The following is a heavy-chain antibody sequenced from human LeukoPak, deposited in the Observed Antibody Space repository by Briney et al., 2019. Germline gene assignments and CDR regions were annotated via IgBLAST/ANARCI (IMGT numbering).Heavy chain of an antibody. Sequence: PSETLSLTCTVSGYSISSGYYWSWIRQPAGKGLEWIGRIYTSGSTNYNPSLKSRVTMSVDTSKNQFSLNLTSVTAADAAVYYCARGDLVRGLYYYYMDVWGKGTTVTISS. D-gene: IGHD3-10*01. CDR2: IYTSGST. V-gene: IGHV4-4*07. CDR3: ARGDLVRGLYYYYMDV. J-gene: IGHJ6*03. CDR1: GYSISSGYY.